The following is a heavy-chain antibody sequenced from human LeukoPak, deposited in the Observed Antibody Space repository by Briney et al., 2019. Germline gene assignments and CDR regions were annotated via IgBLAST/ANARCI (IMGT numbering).Heavy chain of an antibody. D-gene: IGHD5-24*01. V-gene: IGHV3-73*01. CDR2: IRNKANSYAT. CDR1: GFTFSGSA. J-gene: IGHJ3*02. Sequence: GGSLGLSCAASGFTFSGSAMHWVRQASGKGLEWVGRIRNKANSYATAYAASVKGRFTISRDDSKNTAYLQMNSLKTEDTAVYYCTPSRDGYNGAFDIWGQGTMVTVSS. CDR3: TPSRDGYNGAFDI.